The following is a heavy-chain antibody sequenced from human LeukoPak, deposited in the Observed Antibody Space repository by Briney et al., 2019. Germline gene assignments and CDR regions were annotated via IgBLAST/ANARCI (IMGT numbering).Heavy chain of an antibody. Sequence: GGSLRLSCAASGFTFSSHGMHWVRQAPGKGLEWVTVTSYDGSNKYYADSVKGRFTISRDNSKNTLYLQMNSLRPEDTAVYYCAKDRSSKTTYYYYGMDVWGQGTTVTVSS. J-gene: IGHJ6*02. CDR1: GFTFSSHG. CDR2: TSYDGSNK. V-gene: IGHV3-30*18. CDR3: AKDRSSKTTYYYYGMDV. D-gene: IGHD4-11*01.